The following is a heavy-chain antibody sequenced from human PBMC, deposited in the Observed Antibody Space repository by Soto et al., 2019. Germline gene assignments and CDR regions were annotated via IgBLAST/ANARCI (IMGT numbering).Heavy chain of an antibody. CDR1: GGSISSSSYY. Sequence: PSETLSLTCTVSGGSISSSSYYWGWIRQPPGKGLEWIGSIYYSGSTYYNPSPKSRVTISVDTSKNQFSLKLSSVTAADTAVYYCARSRGTIVVPAASNYYYYGMDVWGQGTTVTVSS. V-gene: IGHV4-39*01. J-gene: IGHJ6*02. D-gene: IGHD2-2*01. CDR2: IYYSGST. CDR3: ARSRGTIVVPAASNYYYYGMDV.